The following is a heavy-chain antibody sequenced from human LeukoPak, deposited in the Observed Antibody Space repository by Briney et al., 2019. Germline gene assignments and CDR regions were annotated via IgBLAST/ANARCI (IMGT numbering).Heavy chain of an antibody. J-gene: IGHJ4*02. CDR3: ARIHRYCSGGACYVLDN. Sequence: SETLSLTCVVSGGSVSGYYWGWIRQPPGRGLEWIGYVYYSGSTNYNPSFKSRITISVGTSRNQFSLQLSSVTAADTAVYYCARIHRYCSGGACYVLDNWGQGTLVAVSS. V-gene: IGHV4-59*02. CDR1: GGSVSGYY. D-gene: IGHD2-15*01. CDR2: VYYSGST.